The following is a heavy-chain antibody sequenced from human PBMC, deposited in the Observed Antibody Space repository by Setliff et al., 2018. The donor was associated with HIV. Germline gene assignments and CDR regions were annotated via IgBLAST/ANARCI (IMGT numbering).Heavy chain of an antibody. CDR3: ARETRSFGGIDP. CDR1: GGSISSRGYY. Sequence: SETLSLTCTVSGGSISSRGYYWGWIRQPPGKELEWIGSIYYSGSTYYNPSLKSRVAISVDTPKNQFSLKVRSVTAADTAMYYCARETRSFGGIDPWGQGTLVTVSS. D-gene: IGHD2-15*01. V-gene: IGHV4-39*07. J-gene: IGHJ5*02. CDR2: IYYSGST.